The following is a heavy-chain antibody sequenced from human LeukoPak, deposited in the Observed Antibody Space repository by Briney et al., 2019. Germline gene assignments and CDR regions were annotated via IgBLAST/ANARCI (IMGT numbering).Heavy chain of an antibody. CDR2: IIPIFGTA. J-gene: IGHJ4*02. CDR3: ARANPWSYYFDY. D-gene: IGHD1-14*01. V-gene: IGHV1-69*13. CDR1: GYTFPSYF. Sequence: SVKVSCKASGYTFPSYFMHWVRQAPGQGLEWMGGIIPIFGTANYAQKFQGRVTITADESTSTAYMELSSLRSEDTAVYYCARANPWSYYFDYWGQGTLVTVSS.